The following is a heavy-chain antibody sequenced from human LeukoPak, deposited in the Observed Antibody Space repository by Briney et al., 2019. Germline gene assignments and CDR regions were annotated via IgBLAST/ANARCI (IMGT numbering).Heavy chain of an antibody. D-gene: IGHD6-6*01. CDR1: GFTFSSYE. J-gene: IGHJ6*03. CDR2: ISSSSSNI. Sequence: GGSLRLSCAASGFTFSSYEMNWVRQAPGKGLEWVSYISSSSSNIYYADSVKGRFTISRDNAKNSLYLQMNSLRAEDTAVYYCARDRQLAGGAYYYYYYMDVWGKGTTVTVSS. V-gene: IGHV3-48*01. CDR3: ARDRQLAGGAYYYYYYMDV.